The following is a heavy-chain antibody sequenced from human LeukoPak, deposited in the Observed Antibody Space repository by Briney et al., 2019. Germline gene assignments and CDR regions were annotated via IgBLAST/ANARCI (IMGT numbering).Heavy chain of an antibody. V-gene: IGHV1-8*03. J-gene: IGHJ5*02. CDR3: ARDQRYCSGTTCYTRFDP. D-gene: IGHD2-2*02. CDR1: GCTFTSYD. CDR2: MNPNSGNT. Sequence: ASVKVSCRASGCTFTSYDINWVRQATGQGLEWMGWMNPNSGNTGYAQKFQGRVTITRNTSISTAYMELSSLRSEDTAVYYCARDQRYCSGTTCYTRFDPWGQGTLVTVSS.